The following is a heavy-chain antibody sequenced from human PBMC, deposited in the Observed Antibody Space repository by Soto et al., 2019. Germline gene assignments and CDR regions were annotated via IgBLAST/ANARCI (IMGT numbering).Heavy chain of an antibody. D-gene: IGHD6-6*01. CDR3: ARERPDGARLDP. CDR1: GGSISNYY. J-gene: IGHJ5*02. Sequence: PSETLSLTCTVSGGSISNYYGSWIRQPPGKGLEWIGYIYYSGSTFYNPPLKSRVTISVDTSKNQFSLKLSSVPAADTAVYYCARERPDGARLDPWGQGTLVTSPQ. CDR2: IYYSGST. V-gene: IGHV4-30-4*01.